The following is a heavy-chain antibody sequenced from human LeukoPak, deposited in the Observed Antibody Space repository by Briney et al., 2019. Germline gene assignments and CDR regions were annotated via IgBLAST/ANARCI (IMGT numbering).Heavy chain of an antibody. D-gene: IGHD5-18*01. CDR3: ARDQLSGYSYGLEYNFDY. V-gene: IGHV4-34*01. J-gene: IGHJ4*02. CDR1: GGSFSGYY. Sequence: SETLSLTCAVYGGSFSGYYWSWIRQPPGKGLEWIGEINHSGSTNYNPSLKSRVTISVDTSKNQFSLKLSSVTAADTAVYYCARDQLSGYSYGLEYNFDYWGQGTLVTVSS. CDR2: INHSGST.